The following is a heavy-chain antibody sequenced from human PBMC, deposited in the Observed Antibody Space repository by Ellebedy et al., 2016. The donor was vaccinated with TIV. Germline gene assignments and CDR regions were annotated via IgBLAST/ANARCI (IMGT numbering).Heavy chain of an antibody. CDR3: ARDDGGYSSGWSAY. V-gene: IGHV3-30*03. Sequence: GESLKISXAASGFTFSSYGVYWVRQAPGKGLEWVALISYDGTNKYYADSVKGRFTISRDNSKNTLYLQMNSLRAEDTAVYYCARDDGGYSSGWSAYWGQGILVTVSS. CDR1: GFTFSSYG. J-gene: IGHJ4*02. D-gene: IGHD6-19*01. CDR2: ISYDGTNK.